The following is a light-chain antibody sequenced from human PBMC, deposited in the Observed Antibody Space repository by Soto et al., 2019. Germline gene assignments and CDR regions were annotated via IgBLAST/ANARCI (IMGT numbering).Light chain of an antibody. Sequence: QSALTQPASVSGSPGQSITISCTGTSSDVGSYNLVSWYQQHPGKAPKLMIYEGSKRPSGVSNRCSGSKSGNTASLKISGLQAEDEADYYCCSYAGSSTSVVFGGGTQLTVL. CDR3: CSYAGSSTSVV. CDR1: SSDVGSYNL. J-gene: IGLJ2*01. V-gene: IGLV2-23*01. CDR2: EGS.